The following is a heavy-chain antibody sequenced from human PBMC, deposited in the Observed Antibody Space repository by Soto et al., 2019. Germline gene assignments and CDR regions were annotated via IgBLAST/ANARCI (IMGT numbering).Heavy chain of an antibody. CDR1: GGSVSSGSYY. D-gene: IGHD5-18*01. Sequence: SETLSLTCTVSGGSVSSGSYYWSWIRQPPGKGLEWIGYIYYSGSTNYNPSLKSRVTISVDTSKNQFSLKLSSVTAADTAVYYCARVHVDTPSPSPFYYYYSGMDVWGQGTTVPVSS. CDR3: ARVHVDTPSPSPFYYYYSGMDV. CDR2: IYYSGST. V-gene: IGHV4-61*01. J-gene: IGHJ6*02.